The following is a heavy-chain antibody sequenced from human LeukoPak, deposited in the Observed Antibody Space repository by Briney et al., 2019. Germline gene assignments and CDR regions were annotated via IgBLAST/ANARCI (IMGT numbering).Heavy chain of an antibody. CDR2: IYYSGST. CDR3: ASYSSGFDAFDI. CDR1: GGSISSYY. V-gene: IGHV4-59*01. D-gene: IGHD6-19*01. J-gene: IGHJ3*02. Sequence: SETLSLTCTVSGGSISSYYWSWIRQPPGKGLEWIGYIYYSGSTNYNPSLKGRVTISVDTSKNQFSLKLSSVTAADTAVYYCASYSSGFDAFDIWGQGTMVTVSS.